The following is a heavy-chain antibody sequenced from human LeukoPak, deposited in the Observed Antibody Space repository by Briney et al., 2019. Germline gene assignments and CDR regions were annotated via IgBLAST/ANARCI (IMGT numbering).Heavy chain of an antibody. V-gene: IGHV4-30-4*08. Sequence: SQTLSLTCTVSGCSISSGDYYWSWHPQPPGTGLEWIGYIYDSGSTYDNPSHKSRVTISLDTSKSQLSLKLSTVTAADTGVYSCARAKVLRFLEWLYVDYWGQGTLVTVSS. CDR1: GCSISSGDYY. CDR3: ARAKVLRFLEWLYVDY. D-gene: IGHD3-3*01. CDR2: IYDSGST. J-gene: IGHJ4*02.